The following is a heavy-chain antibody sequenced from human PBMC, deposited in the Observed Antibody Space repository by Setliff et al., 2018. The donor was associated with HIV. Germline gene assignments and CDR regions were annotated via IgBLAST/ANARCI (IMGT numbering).Heavy chain of an antibody. CDR1: GDSISSHDW. CDR3: ARGQGCGGGCHYAFEM. Sequence: SETLSLTCAVSGDSISSHDWWSWVRQPPGKGLEWIGEIHHSGNTYYMPSLQSRVTISVDMSKNQFSLNLNSVTAADTAVYYCARGQGCGGGCHYAFEMWGQGTMVTVSS. CDR2: IHHSGNT. V-gene: IGHV4-4*02. D-gene: IGHD2-21*02. J-gene: IGHJ3*02.